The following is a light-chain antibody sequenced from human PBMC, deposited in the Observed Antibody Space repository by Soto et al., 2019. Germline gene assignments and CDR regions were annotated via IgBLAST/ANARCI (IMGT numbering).Light chain of an antibody. V-gene: IGKV3-20*01. CDR2: GAS. CDR3: QQYGSLSWT. CDR1: QSVSSSY. J-gene: IGKJ1*01. Sequence: EIVLTQSPGTLSLSPGERATLSCRASQSVSSSYLAWYQQKPGEAPRLLIYGASSRADGIPDRFSDSGSGKDFTRTISRLEPEDYPVYYCQQYGSLSWTCGQGTKGEI.